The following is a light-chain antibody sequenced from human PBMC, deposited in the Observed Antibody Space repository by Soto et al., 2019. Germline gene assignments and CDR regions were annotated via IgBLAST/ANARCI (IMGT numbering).Light chain of an antibody. J-gene: IGKJ5*01. V-gene: IGKV3-20*01. CDR3: QQYGDSST. CDR1: QSVSRY. CDR2: GIS. Sequence: EVVLTQSPGTLSLSPGERATLSCRASQSVSRYLAWYQQKPGQAPRLLIYGISSRAAGIPDRFSGSGSGTDFTLTISRLEPEDLAVFYCQQYGDSSTFGQGTRLEIK.